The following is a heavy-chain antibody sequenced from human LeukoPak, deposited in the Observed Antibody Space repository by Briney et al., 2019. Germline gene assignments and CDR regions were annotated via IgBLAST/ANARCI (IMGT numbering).Heavy chain of an antibody. CDR1: GGSISSGGYY. CDR2: IYTSGTT. V-gene: IGHV4-61*09. CDR3: ARVYGGISLWYFDL. J-gene: IGHJ2*01. D-gene: IGHD4-23*01. Sequence: PSQTLSLTCTVSGGSISSGGYYWSWIRQPAGKGLEWIGHIYTSGTTNYNPSLKSRVTMSVDTPKNQFSLKLSSVTAADTAVYYCARVYGGISLWYFDLWGRGTLVTVSS.